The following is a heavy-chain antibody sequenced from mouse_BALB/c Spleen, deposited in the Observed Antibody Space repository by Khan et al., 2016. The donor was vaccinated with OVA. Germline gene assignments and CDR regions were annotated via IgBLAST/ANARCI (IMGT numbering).Heavy chain of an antibody. V-gene: IGHV5-9*02. CDR1: GFAFNSYD. CDR2: ISSTGSYT. D-gene: IGHD2-1*01. J-gene: IGHJ3*01. CDR3: TRPYYDGNPWFTY. Sequence: EVLLVESGGGLVKPGGSLKLSCEVSGFAFNSYDMSWVRQTPEKRLEWFATISSTGSYTYYPGSVKGRFTISRDTARNTLYLQMSSLRSEDTALYYCTRPYYDGNPWFTYWGQGTLVTVSA.